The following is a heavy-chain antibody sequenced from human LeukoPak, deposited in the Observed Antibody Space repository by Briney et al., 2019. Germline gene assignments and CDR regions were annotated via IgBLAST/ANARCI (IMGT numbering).Heavy chain of an antibody. Sequence: SETLSLTCAVYGGSFSGYYWSWIRQPPGKGLEWIGEINHSGSTNYNPSLKSRVTISVDTSKNQFSLKLSSVTAADTAVYYCARGPFWSGYAAHINWFDPWGQEPWSPSPQ. CDR1: GGSFSGYY. D-gene: IGHD3-3*01. CDR3: ARGPFWSGYAAHINWFDP. J-gene: IGHJ5*02. CDR2: INHSGST. V-gene: IGHV4-34*01.